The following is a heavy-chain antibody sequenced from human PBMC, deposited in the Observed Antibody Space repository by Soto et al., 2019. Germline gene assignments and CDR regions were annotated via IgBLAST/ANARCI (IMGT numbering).Heavy chain of an antibody. CDR1: GDSVSSGAYY. J-gene: IGHJ5*02. CDR3: ARVKRSTSRLDP. Sequence: SETLSLTCSVSGDSVSSGAYYWSWIRQPPGKGLEWIGYVYYSGSTSYNPSLEAGVTISVDTSKNQFSLKLTSVTPADTAIYYCARVKRSTSRLDPWGQGTLVTVSS. CDR2: VYYSGST. D-gene: IGHD1-26*01. V-gene: IGHV4-61*08.